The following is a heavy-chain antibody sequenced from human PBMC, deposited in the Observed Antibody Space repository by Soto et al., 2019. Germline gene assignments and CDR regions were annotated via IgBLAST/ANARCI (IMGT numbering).Heavy chain of an antibody. CDR3: ARSIDLQYIVVVVAASYGMDV. CDR1: GYTFTSYD. V-gene: IGHV1-8*01. J-gene: IGHJ6*02. D-gene: IGHD2-15*01. CDR2: MNPNSGNT. Sequence: ASVKVSCKASGYTFTSYDINWVRQATGQGLEWMGWMNPNSGNTGYAQKFQGRVTMARNTSISTAYMELSSLRSEDTAVYYCARSIDLQYIVVVVAASYGMDVWGQGTTVTVSS.